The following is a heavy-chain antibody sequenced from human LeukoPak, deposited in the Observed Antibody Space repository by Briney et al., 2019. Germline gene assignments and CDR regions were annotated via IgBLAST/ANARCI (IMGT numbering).Heavy chain of an antibody. V-gene: IGHV3-23*01. CDR3: AKDSETWTRIVVAGNAFNV. CDR2: IGRSGDVT. Sequence: GGSLRLSCAASGFSFSSYAMSWVRHSPGKGLERVSSIGRSGDVTYYADSVEGRFTISRDDSKKMVFLQMSSLRAEDTAVYYCAKDSETWTRIVVAGNAFNVWGQGATVTVS. J-gene: IGHJ3*01. D-gene: IGHD2-15*01. CDR1: GFSFSSYA.